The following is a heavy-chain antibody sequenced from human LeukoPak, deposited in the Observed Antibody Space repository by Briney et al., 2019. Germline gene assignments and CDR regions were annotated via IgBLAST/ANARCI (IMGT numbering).Heavy chain of an antibody. D-gene: IGHD2-21*01. Sequence: GGSLRLSCAASGFTFSSYGMHWVRQAPGKGLEWVAFIRYDGSNKYYADSVKGRFTISRDNSKNTLYLQMNSLRAEDTAVYYCARQYLWGDYFDYWGQGTLVTVSS. V-gene: IGHV3-30*02. CDR2: IRYDGSNK. J-gene: IGHJ4*02. CDR1: GFTFSSYG. CDR3: ARQYLWGDYFDY.